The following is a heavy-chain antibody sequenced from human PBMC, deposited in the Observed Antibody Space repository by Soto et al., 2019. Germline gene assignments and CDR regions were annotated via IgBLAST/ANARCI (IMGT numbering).Heavy chain of an antibody. CDR3: AREYSRSGDFGFEP. V-gene: IGHV4-38-2*01. CDR2: IYHSGST. D-gene: IGHD6-6*01. J-gene: IGHJ5*02. CDR1: VYSISSGYY. Sequence: SETLSLTCAFSVYSISSGYYWGWIRQPPGKGLEWIGSIYHSGSTYYNPSLKSRVTISVDTSKNQFSLKLSSVTAADTAVYYCAREYSRSGDFGFEPWGQGTLVTVSS.